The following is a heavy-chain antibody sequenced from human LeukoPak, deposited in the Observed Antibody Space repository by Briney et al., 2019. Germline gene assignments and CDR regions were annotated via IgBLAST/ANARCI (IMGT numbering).Heavy chain of an antibody. CDR1: GGSISSYY. V-gene: IGHV4-59*01. CDR3: ARVSRRLNYDILTGYPYYFDY. D-gene: IGHD3-9*01. CDR2: IYYSGST. J-gene: IGHJ4*02. Sequence: PSETLSLTCTVSGGSISSYYWSWIRQPPGKGLEWIGYIYYSGSTNYNPSLKSRVTISVDTSKNQFSLKLSSVTAADTAVYYCARVSRRLNYDILTGYPYYFDYWGQGTLVIVSS.